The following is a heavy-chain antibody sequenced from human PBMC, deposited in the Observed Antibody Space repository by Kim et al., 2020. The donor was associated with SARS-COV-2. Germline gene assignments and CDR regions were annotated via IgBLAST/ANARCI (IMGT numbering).Heavy chain of an antibody. Sequence: SETLSLTCTVSGGPISSYYWSWIRQPPGKGLEWIGYIYYSGSTNYNPSLKSRVTISVDTSKNQFSLKLNSVTAADTAVYYCARALEGYSSGQYVDYWGQGTLVTVSS. CDR1: GGPISSYY. D-gene: IGHD6-19*01. V-gene: IGHV4-59*01. CDR3: ARALEGYSSGQYVDY. CDR2: IYYSGST. J-gene: IGHJ4*02.